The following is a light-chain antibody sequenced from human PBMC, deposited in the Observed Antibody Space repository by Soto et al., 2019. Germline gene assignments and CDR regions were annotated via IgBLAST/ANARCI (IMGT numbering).Light chain of an antibody. CDR2: AAS. CDR3: QQSYSTPPIT. J-gene: IGKJ5*01. Sequence: DIQMTQSPSSLSASVGDRVTITCRASQSISSYLNWYKQKPGKAPKLLIYAASSLQSGVPSRFSGSVSGTDFTLTISSLQPEDFATYYCQQSYSTPPITFGQGTRLEIK. CDR1: QSISSY. V-gene: IGKV1-39*01.